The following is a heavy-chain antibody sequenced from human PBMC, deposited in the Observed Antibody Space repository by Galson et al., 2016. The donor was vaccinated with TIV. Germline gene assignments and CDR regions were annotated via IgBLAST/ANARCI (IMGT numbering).Heavy chain of an antibody. D-gene: IGHD1-26*01. CDR1: GESISSGPYY. V-gene: IGHV4-61*02. J-gene: IGHJ6*03. Sequence: TLSLTCTVSGESISSGPYYWSWIRQSAGKGLEWIGRIFTSGSTNYNPSLESRVTISLDTSRNQFSLKLTSVTAADTAVYYCARDGAEWGDYHYYTDVWGKGTTVTVSS. CDR3: ARDGAEWGDYHYYTDV. CDR2: IFTSGST.